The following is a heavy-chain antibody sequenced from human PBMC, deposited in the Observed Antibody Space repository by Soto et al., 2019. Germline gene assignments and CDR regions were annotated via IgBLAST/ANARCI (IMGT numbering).Heavy chain of an antibody. V-gene: IGHV3-23*01. CDR3: AKFGDSYGPESDAFDI. D-gene: IGHD5-18*01. J-gene: IGHJ3*02. Sequence: GGSLRLSCAASGFTFSSYAMSWVRQAPGKGLEWVSAISGSGGSTYYADSVKGRFTISRDNSKNTLYLQMNSLRAEDTAVYYCAKFGDSYGPESDAFDIWGQGTMVTVSS. CDR2: ISGSGGST. CDR1: GFTFSSYA.